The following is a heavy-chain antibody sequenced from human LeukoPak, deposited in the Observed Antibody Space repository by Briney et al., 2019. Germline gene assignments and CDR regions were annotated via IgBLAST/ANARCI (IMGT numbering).Heavy chain of an antibody. CDR3: ARAPGIHDAFDI. CDR2: IIPIFGTA. Sequence: ASGKVSCKASGGTVSSYAISWVRQAPGQGLEWMGGIIPIFGTANYAQKFQGRVTITADESTSTAYMELSSLRSEDTAVYYCARAPGIHDAFDIWGQGTMVTVSS. J-gene: IGHJ3*02. CDR1: GGTVSSYA. V-gene: IGHV1-69*13.